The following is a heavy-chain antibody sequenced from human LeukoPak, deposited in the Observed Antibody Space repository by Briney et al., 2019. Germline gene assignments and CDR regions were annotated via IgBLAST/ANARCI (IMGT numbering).Heavy chain of an antibody. D-gene: IGHD3-9*01. J-gene: IGHJ4*02. V-gene: IGHV3-23*01. Sequence: ESGGSLRLSCVASGFTFSSYAMSWVRQAPGKGLEWVSAISGSGGGTYTADSVKGRFTISRDNSKNTLYLQMNSLRAEDTAVYYCAKDPNYDILTGLLDYWGQGTLVTVSS. CDR2: ISGSGGGT. CDR3: AKDPNYDILTGLLDY. CDR1: GFTFSSYA.